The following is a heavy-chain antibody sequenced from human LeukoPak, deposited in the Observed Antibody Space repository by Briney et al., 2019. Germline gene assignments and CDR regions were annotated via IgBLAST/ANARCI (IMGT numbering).Heavy chain of an antibody. V-gene: IGHV3-30*02. CDR3: AKEVRNDTPFDY. J-gene: IGHJ4*02. Sequence: GGSLRLSCAASGFTFSSYGMHWVRQAPGKGLEWVAFIRYDGSNKYYADSVKGRFTISRDNSKNTLYLQMNSLRAEDTAVYYCAKEVRNDTPFDYWGQGTLVTVSS. CDR1: GFTFSSYG. CDR2: IRYDGSNK. D-gene: IGHD1-1*01.